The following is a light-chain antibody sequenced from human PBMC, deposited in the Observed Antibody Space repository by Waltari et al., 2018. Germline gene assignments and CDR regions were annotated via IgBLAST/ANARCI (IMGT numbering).Light chain of an antibody. J-gene: IGLJ1*01. V-gene: IGLV2-23*01. Sequence: QSALTQPASVSGSPGQPITLPRPGPSLDARNYNLVSWYQQHPGKAPKLMISAGSKRPSGVSNRFSGSKSGNTASLTISGLQAEDEADYYCCSYAGSSTYVFGTGTKVTVL. CDR2: AGS. CDR3: CSYAGSSTYV. CDR1: SLDARNYNL.